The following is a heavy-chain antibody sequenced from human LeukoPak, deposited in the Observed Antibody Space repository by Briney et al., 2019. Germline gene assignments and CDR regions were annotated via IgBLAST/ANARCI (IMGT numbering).Heavy chain of an antibody. D-gene: IGHD4-17*01. CDR2: IYYSGST. CDR3: ARHAGPPTTVTIHFDY. Sequence: SETLSLTCTVSGGSISSSSYYWGWIRQPRWKGLEWIGSIYYSGSTYYNPSLKSRVTISVDTSKNQFSLKLSSVTAADTAVYYCARHAGPPTTVTIHFDYWGQGTLVTVSS. CDR1: GGSISSSSYY. J-gene: IGHJ4*02. V-gene: IGHV4-39*01.